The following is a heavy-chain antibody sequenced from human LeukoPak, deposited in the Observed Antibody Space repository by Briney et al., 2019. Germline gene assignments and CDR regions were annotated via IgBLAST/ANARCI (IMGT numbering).Heavy chain of an antibody. CDR1: GFTFSSYS. CDR2: ISSSSTI. CDR3: ARESNMGY. D-gene: IGHD2/OR15-2a*01. V-gene: IGHV3-48*02. Sequence: GGSLRLSCAASGFTFSSYSMNWVRQAPGKGLEWVSYISSSSTIYYADSVKGRFTISRDNAKNSLYLQMNSLRDEDTAEYYCARESNMGYWGQGTLVTVSS. J-gene: IGHJ4*02.